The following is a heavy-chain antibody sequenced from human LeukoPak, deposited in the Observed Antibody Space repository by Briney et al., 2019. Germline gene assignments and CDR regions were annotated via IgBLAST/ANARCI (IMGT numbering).Heavy chain of an antibody. J-gene: IGHJ6*02. Sequence: GGSLRLSCAASGFTFSSYWMSWVRQAPGKGLEWVANIKQDGSEKYYVDSVKGRFTISRDNAKNSLYLQMNSLRAEDTAVYYCARDLVPAAHDYYYYYGMDVWGQGTTVTVSS. CDR3: ARDLVPAAHDYYYYYGMDV. D-gene: IGHD2-2*01. CDR1: GFTFSSYW. CDR2: IKQDGSEK. V-gene: IGHV3-7*01.